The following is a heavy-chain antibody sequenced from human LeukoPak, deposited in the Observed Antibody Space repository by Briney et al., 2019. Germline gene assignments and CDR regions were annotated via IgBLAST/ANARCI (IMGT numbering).Heavy chain of an antibody. D-gene: IGHD3-10*01. V-gene: IGHV4-59*01. CDR2: IYYIGNT. Sequence: SETLCLTCAVSGGTIKRYYWSWVRQPPGKGLEWIGYIYYIGNTNYKPSLQTRVTISVDTSKNQCSLKLSSVTAADTAVYYCSRVPKGSGYLYSWGQGTLVTVSS. CDR1: GGTIKRYY. CDR3: SRVPKGSGYLYS. J-gene: IGHJ4*02.